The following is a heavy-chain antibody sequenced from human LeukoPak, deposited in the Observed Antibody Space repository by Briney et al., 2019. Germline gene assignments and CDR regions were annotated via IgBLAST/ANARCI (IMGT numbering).Heavy chain of an antibody. CDR1: GFTFNNYA. V-gene: IGHV4-34*01. CDR3: ARVGRSSWYVGWFDP. Sequence: GSLRLSCAASGFTFNNYAMHWIRQPPGKGLEWIGEINHSGSTNYNPSLKSRVTISVDTSKNQFSLKLSSVTAADTAVYYCARVGRSSWYVGWFDPWGQGTLVTVSS. CDR2: INHSGST. D-gene: IGHD6-13*01. J-gene: IGHJ5*02.